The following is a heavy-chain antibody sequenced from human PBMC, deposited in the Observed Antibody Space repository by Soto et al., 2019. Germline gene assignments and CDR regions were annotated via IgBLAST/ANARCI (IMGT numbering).Heavy chain of an antibody. J-gene: IGHJ3*01. Sequence: QVQLVESGGGVVQPGRSLRLSCAASGFTFSSCGMHWVRQAPGKGLEWVALISFDGSNDYYAGSVKGRFTISRDNSNNALYLQMNSLRADDTAVYYCAKDPPNYYDSDGHYRRSAFDVWGQGTMVTVSS. V-gene: IGHV3-30*18. CDR2: ISFDGSND. CDR1: GFTFSSCG. CDR3: AKDPPNYYDSDGHYRRSAFDV. D-gene: IGHD3-22*01.